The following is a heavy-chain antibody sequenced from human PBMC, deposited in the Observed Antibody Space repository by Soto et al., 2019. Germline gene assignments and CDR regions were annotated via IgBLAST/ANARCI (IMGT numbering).Heavy chain of an antibody. CDR2: TRNKPNSYTT. D-gene: IGHD3-10*01. V-gene: IGHV3-72*01. J-gene: IGHJ5*02. CDR1: GFTFSDHY. CDR3: AMEGSGPGWT. Sequence: EVQLVESGGGLVQPGGSLRLSCAASGFTFSDHYMDWVRQAPGKGLEWVGRTRNKPNSYTTEYAASVRGSFTISSDDSKNSLYLQMNSLKTDDTAVYYCAMEGSGPGWTWGQGTLVTVSS.